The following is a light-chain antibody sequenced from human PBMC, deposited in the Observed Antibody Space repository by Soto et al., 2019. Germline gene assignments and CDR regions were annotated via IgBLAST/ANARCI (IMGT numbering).Light chain of an antibody. CDR3: LQLNTSPWT. J-gene: IGKJ1*01. Sequence: IQMTQSPSSLSASVGDRLSITCRASQVITNDLGWYQQKPGKAPKRLIYAASTLQSGVPSRFSGSGSGTEFTLTISSLQPEDVATYYCLQLNTSPWTFGQGTKVEIK. V-gene: IGKV1-17*01. CDR2: AAS. CDR1: QVITND.